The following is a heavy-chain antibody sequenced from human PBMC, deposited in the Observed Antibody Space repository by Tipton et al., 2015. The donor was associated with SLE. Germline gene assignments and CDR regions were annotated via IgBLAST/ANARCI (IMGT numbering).Heavy chain of an antibody. CDR2: VCTSGGT. J-gene: IGHJ3*02. CDR3: ARGESGDHHDAFVT. D-gene: IGHD2-21*01. CDR1: GASISSGIYY. Sequence: TLSLTCSVSGASISSGIYYWRWVRQPVGKGLEWIGHVCTSGGTNYNPSLESRVTISVDTSKNQSSLKVNSVTAADTAVYYCARGESGDHHDAFVTWGQGTMVTVSS. V-gene: IGHV4-61*09.